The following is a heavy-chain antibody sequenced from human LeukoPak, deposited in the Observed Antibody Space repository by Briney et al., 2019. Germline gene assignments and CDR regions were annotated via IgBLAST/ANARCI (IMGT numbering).Heavy chain of an antibody. CDR2: ISSSGSTI. V-gene: IGHV3-11*01. Sequence: PGGSLRLSCATSGFTFSDYYMSWIRQAPGKGLERVSYISSSGSTIYYADSVKGRFTISRDNAKNSLYLQMNSLRAEDTAVYYCASWNDEGFDYWGQGTLVTVSS. J-gene: IGHJ4*02. D-gene: IGHD1-1*01. CDR3: ASWNDEGFDY. CDR1: GFTFSDYY.